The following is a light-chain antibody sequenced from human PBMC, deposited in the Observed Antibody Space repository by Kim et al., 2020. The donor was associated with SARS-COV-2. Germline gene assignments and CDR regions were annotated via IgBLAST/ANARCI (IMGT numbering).Light chain of an antibody. CDR1: QTVSSN. CDR2: GAS. CDR3: QQYNNWPQT. J-gene: IGKJ1*01. Sequence: VFPGERVTLSCRASQTVSSNLAWYQQRPGRAPRMLIYGASTRATGIPARFSGSGSGTEFTLTISSLQSEDSAVYYCQQYNNWPQTFGQGTKVDIK. V-gene: IGKV3-15*01.